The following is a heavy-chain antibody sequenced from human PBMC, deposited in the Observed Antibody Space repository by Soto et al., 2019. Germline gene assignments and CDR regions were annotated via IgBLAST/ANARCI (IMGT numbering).Heavy chain of an antibody. J-gene: IGHJ2*01. CDR1: GGSVSNASFY. CDR3: VRVLDSSWYADL. Sequence: QVQLQESGPGLVKPSETLSLTCSVSGGSVSNASFYWTWIRQAPGTGLEYIGYIFYTGVTNYNPSLSSLVTISLDTSKNPFSLKLNSMTAADTAVYYCVRVLDSSWYADLWGRGTLVTVSS. V-gene: IGHV4-61*03. CDR2: IFYTGVT. D-gene: IGHD3-22*01.